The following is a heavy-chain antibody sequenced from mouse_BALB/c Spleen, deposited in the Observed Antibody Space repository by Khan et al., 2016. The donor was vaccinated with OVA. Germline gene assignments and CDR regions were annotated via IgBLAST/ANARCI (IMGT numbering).Heavy chain of an antibody. V-gene: IGHV1-20*02. CDR2: INPHIGET. CDR1: GYSFTGYF. Sequence: VQLKESGPELVKPGASVKISCKASGYSFTGYFMNWVMQSHGKSLEWIGRINPHIGETLYNQEFKGKATLTVDESSRTAHMELRSLASEDSAVYYCARKNGSDFDYWGQGTTLTVSS. D-gene: IGHD1-1*01. CDR3: ARKNGSDFDY. J-gene: IGHJ2*01.